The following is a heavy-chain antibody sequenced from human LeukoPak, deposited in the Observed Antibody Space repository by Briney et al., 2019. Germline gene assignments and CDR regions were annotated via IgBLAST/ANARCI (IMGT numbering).Heavy chain of an antibody. CDR1: GYSISSGYY. Sequence: PSETLSLTCTVSGYSISSGYYWGWIRQPPGKGLEWIGEINHSGSTNYNQSLKSRVTISVDTSRNQFSLKVSSVTAADTAAYYCARHSHTYYDILTGPYGGYFDFWGQRILVTVSS. V-gene: IGHV4-38-2*02. CDR3: ARHSHTYYDILTGPYGGYFDF. D-gene: IGHD3-9*01. CDR2: INHSGST. J-gene: IGHJ4*02.